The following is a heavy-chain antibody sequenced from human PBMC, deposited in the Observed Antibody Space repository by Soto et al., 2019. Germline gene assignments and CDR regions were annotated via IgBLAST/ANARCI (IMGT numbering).Heavy chain of an antibody. Sequence: SETLSLTCAVSGYSISRGYHWGWIRQLPGKGLEWVGNVYHSGNIRSNPSLKSRVTISADTSKNQFSLELKSVDVADTAVYYCARGNYYDFEGINGAFDVWGQGTMVP. J-gene: IGHJ3*01. CDR2: VYHSGNI. CDR1: GYSISRGYH. CDR3: ARGNYYDFEGINGAFDV. D-gene: IGHD3-22*01. V-gene: IGHV4-38-2*01.